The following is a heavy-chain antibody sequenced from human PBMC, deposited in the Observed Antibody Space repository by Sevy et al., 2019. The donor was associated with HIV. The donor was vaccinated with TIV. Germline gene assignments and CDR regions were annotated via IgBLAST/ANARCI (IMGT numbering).Heavy chain of an antibody. V-gene: IGHV4-59*01. CDR3: ARGRTYYDFWSGHGGFDY. Sequence: SETLSLTCTVSGGSISSYYWSWIRQPPGKGLEWIGYIYYSGSTNYNPSLKSRVTISVDMSKNQFSLKLSSVTAADTAVYYCARGRTYYDFWSGHGGFDYWGQGTLVTVSS. CDR1: GGSISSYY. D-gene: IGHD3-3*01. J-gene: IGHJ4*02. CDR2: IYYSGST.